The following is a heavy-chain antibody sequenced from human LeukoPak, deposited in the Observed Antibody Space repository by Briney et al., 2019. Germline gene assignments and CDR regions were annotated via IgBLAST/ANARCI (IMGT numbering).Heavy chain of an antibody. D-gene: IGHD3-22*01. Sequence: PGGSLRLSCAASGFIFNNYRMNWVRQAPGKGLEWVSYISTSSSTIKYAGSVKGRFTISRDNAKNSLYLQVNSLRDEDTAVYYCARDYSDSSSAYFDYWGQGTLVIVSS. J-gene: IGHJ4*02. CDR2: ISTSSSTI. V-gene: IGHV3-48*02. CDR1: GFIFNNYR. CDR3: ARDYSDSSSAYFDY.